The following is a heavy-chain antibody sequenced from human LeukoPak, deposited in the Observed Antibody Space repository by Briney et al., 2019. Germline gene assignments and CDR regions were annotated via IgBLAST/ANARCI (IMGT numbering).Heavy chain of an antibody. J-gene: IGHJ4*02. CDR2: IFTDGST. CDR3: ARDFAQAGYFDY. CDR1: GVTITKNY. V-gene: IGHV3-53*01. Sequence: GGSLTLSCAASGVTITKNYMTWVRQAAGKGLEWVSVIFTDGSTHYADSVKGRFIISRDNSKNTVPLQMDSLTMDDSGVYYCARDFAQAGYFDYWGLGTLVIVSS. D-gene: IGHD6-19*01.